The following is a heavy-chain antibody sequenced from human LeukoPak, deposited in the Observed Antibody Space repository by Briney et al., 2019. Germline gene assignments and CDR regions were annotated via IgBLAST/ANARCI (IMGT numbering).Heavy chain of an antibody. CDR3: ARVTKTYYDFWSGYSAGAFDI. CDR1: GYSISSGYY. V-gene: IGHV4-38-2*02. CDR2: IYRSGST. D-gene: IGHD3-3*01. Sequence: SETLSLTCTVSGYSISSGYYWGWIRQPPGKGLEWIGSIYRSGSTYYNPSLKSRVTISVDTSKNQFSLKLSSVTAADTAVYYCARVTKTYYDFWSGYSAGAFDIWGQGTMVTVSS. J-gene: IGHJ3*02.